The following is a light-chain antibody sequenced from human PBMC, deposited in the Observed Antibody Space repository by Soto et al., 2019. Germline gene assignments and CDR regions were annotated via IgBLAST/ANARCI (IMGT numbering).Light chain of an antibody. J-gene: IGLJ2*01. Sequence: QSVLTQPASVSGSPGQSSTISCTGTSSDVGSYNLVSLYQQYPDKAPKLVIYAGSKRTSGVSNRFSGSKSGNTASLTISGLQAEDEADYYCFSCALGSPLIFCGGTKLTVL. CDR1: SSDVGSYNL. CDR2: AGS. CDR3: FSCALGSPLI. V-gene: IGLV2-23*01.